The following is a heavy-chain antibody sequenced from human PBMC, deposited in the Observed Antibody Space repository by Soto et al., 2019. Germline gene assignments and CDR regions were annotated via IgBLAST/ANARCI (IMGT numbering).Heavy chain of an antibody. Sequence: SETLSLTCTVSGGSISSYYWSWIRQPPGKGLEWIGYIYYSGSTNYNPSLKSRVTISVDTSKNQFSLKLSSVTAADTAVYYCARVHDYYGSGQNPYFDYWGQGTLVTVSS. V-gene: IGHV4-59*01. CDR3: ARVHDYYGSGQNPYFDY. J-gene: IGHJ4*02. CDR1: GGSISSYY. D-gene: IGHD3-10*01. CDR2: IYYSGST.